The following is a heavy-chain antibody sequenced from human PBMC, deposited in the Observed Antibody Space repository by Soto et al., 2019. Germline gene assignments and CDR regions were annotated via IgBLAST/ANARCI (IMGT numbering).Heavy chain of an antibody. V-gene: IGHV4-39*01. CDR2: IYYSGST. Sequence: SETLSLTCTVSGGSISSSSYYWGWIRQPPGKGLEWIGSIYYSGSTYYNPSLKSRVTISVDTSKNQFSLKLSSVTAADTAVYYCASLIIYYDSSGYYLPDFDYWGQGTLVTVSS. J-gene: IGHJ4*02. D-gene: IGHD3-22*01. CDR3: ASLIIYYDSSGYYLPDFDY. CDR1: GGSISSSSYY.